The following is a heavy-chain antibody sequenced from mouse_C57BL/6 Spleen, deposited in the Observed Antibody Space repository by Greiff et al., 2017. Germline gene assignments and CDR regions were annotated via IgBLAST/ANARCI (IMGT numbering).Heavy chain of an antibody. J-gene: IGHJ3*01. CDR2: INPNNGGT. V-gene: IGHV1-26*01. CDR1: GYTFTDYY. Sequence: VQLQQSGPELVKPGASVKISCKASGYTFTDYYMNWVKQSHGKSLEWIGDINPNNGGTSYNQKFKGKATLTVDKSSSTAYMELRSLTSADSAVYYCANYGSGLWFAYWGQGTLVTVSA. CDR3: ANYGSGLWFAY. D-gene: IGHD1-1*01.